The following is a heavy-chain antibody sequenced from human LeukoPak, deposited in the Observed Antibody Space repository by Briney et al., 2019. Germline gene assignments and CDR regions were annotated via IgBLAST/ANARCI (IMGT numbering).Heavy chain of an antibody. CDR2: ISGGGSST. D-gene: IGHD5-24*01. J-gene: IGHJ4*02. CDR1: GFSFSNYA. CDR3: ATGYSVEMATMPD. V-gene: IGHV3-23*01. Sequence: GGSLRLSCAASGFSFSNYAMSWVRQAPGKGLEWVSHISGGGSSTHYADSVKGRFTISRDNSKNTLYLQMDSLKSEDTAVYYCATGYSVEMATMPDWGQGTLVTVPS.